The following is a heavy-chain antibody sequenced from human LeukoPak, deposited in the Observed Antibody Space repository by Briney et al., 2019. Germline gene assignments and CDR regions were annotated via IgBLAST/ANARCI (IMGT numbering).Heavy chain of an antibody. D-gene: IGHD1-26*01. V-gene: IGHV4-38-2*01. CDR1: GYSISSASY. Sequence: SETLSLTCAVSGYSISSASYWGWIRQPPGKGLELIGNIYHSGSPYYNPSLKSRVTISVDTSKNQFSLKLSSVTAADTAVYYCARSRELLQGYYYYYMDVWGKGTTVTVSS. CDR2: IYHSGSP. J-gene: IGHJ6*03. CDR3: ARSRELLQGYYYYYMDV.